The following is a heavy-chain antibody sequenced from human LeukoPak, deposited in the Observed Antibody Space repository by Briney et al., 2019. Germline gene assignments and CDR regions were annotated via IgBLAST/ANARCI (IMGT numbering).Heavy chain of an antibody. V-gene: IGHV3-9*01. CDR1: GFTFDDYA. CDR2: ISWNSGSI. Sequence: GGSLRLSCAASGFTFDDYAMHWVRQAPGKGLEWVSGISWNSGSIGYADSVKGRFTISRDNSKNTLYLQMNSLRAEDTAVYYCARVAGTYYYYYYMDVWGKGTTVTVSS. J-gene: IGHJ6*03. CDR3: ARVAGTYYYYYYMDV. D-gene: IGHD6-19*01.